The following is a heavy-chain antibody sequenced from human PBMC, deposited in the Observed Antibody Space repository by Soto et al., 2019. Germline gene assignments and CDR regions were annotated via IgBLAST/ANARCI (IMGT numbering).Heavy chain of an antibody. CDR1: GGSISSYY. V-gene: IGHV4-59*12. D-gene: IGHD4-17*01. Sequence: SETLSLTCTVSGGSISSYYWSWIRQPPGKGLDWIGYIYSSGSTRYNPSLKSRVTMSVDTSKNQFSLRLSSVTAADTAVYYCARSKFTVNEYDYWGQGTLVTVSS. CDR2: IYSSGST. J-gene: IGHJ4*02. CDR3: ARSKFTVNEYDY.